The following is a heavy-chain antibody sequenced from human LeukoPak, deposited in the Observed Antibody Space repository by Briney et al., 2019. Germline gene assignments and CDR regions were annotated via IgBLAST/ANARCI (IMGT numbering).Heavy chain of an antibody. Sequence: SETLSLACAVYGGSFSGYYWSWIRQPPGKGLEWIGEINHSGSTNYNPSLKSRVTISVDTSKNQFSPKLSSVPAADTAVYYCARLLFFLGYYQTWFDPWGQGTLVTVSS. CDR2: INHSGST. J-gene: IGHJ5*02. D-gene: IGHD3-22*01. CDR3: ARLLFFLGYYQTWFDP. CDR1: GGSFSGYY. V-gene: IGHV4-34*01.